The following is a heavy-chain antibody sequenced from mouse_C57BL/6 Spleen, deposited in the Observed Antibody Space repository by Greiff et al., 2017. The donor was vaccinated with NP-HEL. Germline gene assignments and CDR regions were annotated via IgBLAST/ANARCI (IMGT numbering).Heavy chain of an antibody. J-gene: IGHJ4*01. CDR3: ARGYSTYYAMDY. D-gene: IGHD2-5*01. V-gene: IGHV1-50*01. CDR1: GYTFTSYW. CDR2: IDPSDSYT. Sequence: VQLQQSGAELVKPGASVKLSCKASGYTFTSYWMQWVKQRPGQGLEWIGEIDPSDSYTNSNQKFKGKATLTVDTSSSTAYMQLSSLTSEDSAVYYCARGYSTYYAMDYWGQGTSVTVSS.